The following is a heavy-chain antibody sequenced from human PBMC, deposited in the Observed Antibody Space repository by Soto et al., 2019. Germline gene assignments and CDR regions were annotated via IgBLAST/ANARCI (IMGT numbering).Heavy chain of an antibody. J-gene: IGHJ3*02. CDR3: AKDVDSGLRDGFDI. CDR1: GFTFSDHY. V-gene: IGHV3-11*05. CDR2: SSNSGSFT. Sequence: PGGSLRLSCAASGFTFSDHYMSWIRQAPGKGLEWIGYSSNSGSFTRYADSVKGRFTISRDNAKNSLSLQMNSLRPEDTALYYCAKDVDSGLRDGFDIWGQGTMVTVSS.